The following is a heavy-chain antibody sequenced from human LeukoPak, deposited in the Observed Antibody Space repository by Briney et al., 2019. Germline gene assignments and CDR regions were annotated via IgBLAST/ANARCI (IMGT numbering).Heavy chain of an antibody. CDR3: ARSVLESVAASYYYYYYMDV. D-gene: IGHD2-15*01. Sequence: ASVKVSCKASGYTFTGYYMHWVRQAPGQGLEWMGWINPNSGGTNYAQKFQGRVTMTRDTSISTAYMELSRLRSDDTAVYYCARSVLESVAASYYYYYYMDVWGKGTTVTVSS. J-gene: IGHJ6*03. CDR2: INPNSGGT. V-gene: IGHV1-2*02. CDR1: GYTFTGYY.